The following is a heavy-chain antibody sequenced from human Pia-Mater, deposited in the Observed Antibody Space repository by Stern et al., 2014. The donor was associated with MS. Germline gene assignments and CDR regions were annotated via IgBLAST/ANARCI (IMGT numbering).Heavy chain of an antibody. J-gene: IGHJ4*02. CDR1: GFSLSTSGMR. V-gene: IGHV2-70*04. D-gene: IGHD3-3*01. CDR2: LYWDDDK. CDR3: ARSPPYYEFWNDYYYFDY. Sequence: QVTLKESGPALVKPTQTLTLTCTFSGFSLSTSGMRVSWIRQPPGKALEWLGSLYWDDDKFYSPSLKTRLTISKDTSKNQVVLTMTNMDPVYTATYYCARSPPYYEFWNDYYYFDYWGQGTLVAVSS.